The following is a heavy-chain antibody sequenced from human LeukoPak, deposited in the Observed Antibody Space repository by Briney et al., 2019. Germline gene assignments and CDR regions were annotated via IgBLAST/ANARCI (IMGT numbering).Heavy chain of an antibody. J-gene: IGHJ4*02. CDR1: GFTFSSYA. V-gene: IGHV3-30*04. D-gene: IGHD3-9*01. CDR2: ISYDGSNK. Sequence: GGSLRLSCAASGFTFSSYAMHWVRQAPGKGLEWVAVISYDGSNKYYADSVKGRFTISRDNSKNTLYLQMNSLRAEDTAVYYCAKADKYDILTGYKTDYWGQGTLVTVSS. CDR3: AKADKYDILTGYKTDY.